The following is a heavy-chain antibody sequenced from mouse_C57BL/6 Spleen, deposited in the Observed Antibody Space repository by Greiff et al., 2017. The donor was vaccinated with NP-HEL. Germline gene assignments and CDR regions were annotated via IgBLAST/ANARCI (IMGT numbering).Heavy chain of an antibody. J-gene: IGHJ2*01. CDR2: IDPSDSYT. Sequence: QVQLQQPGAELVMPGASVKLSCKASGYTFTSYWMHWVKQRPGQGLEWIGEIDPSDSYTNYNQKFKGKSTLTVDKSSSTAYMQLSSLTSEGSAVYYCARGPITTVVAPYYFDYWGQGTTLTVSS. V-gene: IGHV1-69*01. CDR1: GYTFTSYW. D-gene: IGHD1-1*01. CDR3: ARGPITTVVAPYYFDY.